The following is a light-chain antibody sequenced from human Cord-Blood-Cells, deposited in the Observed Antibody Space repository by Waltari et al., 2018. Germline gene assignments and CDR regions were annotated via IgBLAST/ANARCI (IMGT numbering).Light chain of an antibody. V-gene: IGLV2-14*01. CDR1: SRDVGGYNY. J-gene: IGLJ1*01. CDR3: SSYTSSSTPYV. Sequence: QSALTQPASVSGSPGQSITIPCTGTSRDVGGYNYLSWYQQHPGKAPKLMIYDVSNRPSGVSNRFSGSKSGNTASLTISGLQAEDEADYYCSSYTSSSTPYVFGTGTKVTVL. CDR2: DVS.